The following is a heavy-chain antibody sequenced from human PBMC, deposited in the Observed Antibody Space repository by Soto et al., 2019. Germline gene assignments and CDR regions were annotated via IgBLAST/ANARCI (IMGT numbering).Heavy chain of an antibody. CDR1: GYAFTTYG. D-gene: IGHD1-1*01. V-gene: IGHV1-18*01. CDR2: ISAHNGNT. CDR3: VRGRYGDY. Sequence: QVHLVQSGAEVKKPGASVKVSCKGSGYAFTTYGITWVRQAPGQGLEWMGWISAHNGNTNYAQKLQGRVTVTRDTSTSTAYMELRSLRSDDTDVYYCVRGRYGDYWGQGALVTVSS. J-gene: IGHJ4*02.